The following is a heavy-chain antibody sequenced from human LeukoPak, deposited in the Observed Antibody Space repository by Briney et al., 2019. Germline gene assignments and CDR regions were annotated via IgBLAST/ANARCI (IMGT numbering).Heavy chain of an antibody. CDR2: INGDGSSI. J-gene: IGHJ4*02. D-gene: IGHD5-12*01. Sequence: GGSLILSCAASGFTFSTYWMHWVRQAPGKGLVWVSRINGDGSSITYADSVKGRFTISRDNAKNTLYLQMSGLRAEDTAVYYCARDMEMATISGFDYWGQGTLVTVSS. CDR1: GFTFSTYW. V-gene: IGHV3-74*03. CDR3: ARDMEMATISGFDY.